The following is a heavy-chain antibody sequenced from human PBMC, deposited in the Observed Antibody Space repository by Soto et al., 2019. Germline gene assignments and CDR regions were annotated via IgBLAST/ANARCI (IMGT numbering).Heavy chain of an antibody. CDR2: ISTDGSIT. V-gene: IGHV3-74*01. J-gene: IGHJ4*02. Sequence: EVQLVESGRGLVQPGGSLRLSCAASGLIFSNYRMHWVRQVPGKGLVWVSCISTDGSITNYADSVKGRFTVSRDNAKNTLYLQMNSLRAEDTAVYYCARDTDGLHYWGQGTMVTVSS. CDR1: GLIFSNYR. CDR3: ARDTDGLHY.